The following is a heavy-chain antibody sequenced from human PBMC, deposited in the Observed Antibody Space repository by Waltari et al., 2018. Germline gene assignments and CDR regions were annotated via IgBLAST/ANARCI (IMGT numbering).Heavy chain of an antibody. J-gene: IGHJ4*02. V-gene: IGHV4-34*01. CDR2: INHSGST. CDR1: GGSFSGYY. D-gene: IGHD3-22*01. Sequence: QVQLQQWGAGLLKPSETLSLTCAVHGGSFSGYYWSWIRQPPGKGLEWIGEINHSGSTNYNPSLKSRVTISVDTSKNQFSLKLSSVTAADTAVYYCASGSSVQTEDYWGQGTLVTVSS. CDR3: ASGSSVQTEDY.